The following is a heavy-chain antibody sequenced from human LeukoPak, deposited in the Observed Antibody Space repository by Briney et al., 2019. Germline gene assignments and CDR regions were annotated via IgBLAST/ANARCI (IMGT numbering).Heavy chain of an antibody. D-gene: IGHD3-9*01. V-gene: IGHV3-30*18. J-gene: IGHJ4*02. CDR2: ISYDGSNK. CDR1: GFTFSSYG. Sequence: GGSLRLSCAASGFTFSSYGMHWVRQAPGKGLEWVAVISYDGSNKYYADSVKGRFTISRDSSKNTLYLQMNSLRAEDTAVYYCAKDRRYYDIPDYWGQGTLVTVSS. CDR3: AKDRRYYDIPDY.